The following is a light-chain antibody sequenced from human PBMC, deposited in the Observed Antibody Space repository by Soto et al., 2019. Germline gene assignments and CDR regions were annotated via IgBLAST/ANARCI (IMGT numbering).Light chain of an antibody. V-gene: IGKV1-5*02. Sequence: EIKVTQSPATRHAAGGDRVAIICRASQSISNWLAWYQQKPGTAPKVLIYHASNLQSGVPSRFSGSGSGTEFTLTISSLQPHDLASYYCQQDHSYSFRQGTKVDI. CDR1: QSISNW. CDR2: HAS. J-gene: IGKJ1*01. CDR3: QQDHSYS.